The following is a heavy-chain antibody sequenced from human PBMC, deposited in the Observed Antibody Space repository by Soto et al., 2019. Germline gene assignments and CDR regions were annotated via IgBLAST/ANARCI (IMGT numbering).Heavy chain of an antibody. CDR2: MNPNSGNT. V-gene: IGHV1-8*01. J-gene: IGHJ6*03. CDR1: GYTFTSYD. Sequence: ASVKVCCKASGYTFTSYDINWVRQATGRGLEWMGWMNPNSGNTGYAQKFQGRVTMTRNTSISTAYMELSSLRSEDTAVYYCAREGYSYGYYYYYYMDVWGKGTTVTVSS. D-gene: IGHD5-18*01. CDR3: AREGYSYGYYYYYYMDV.